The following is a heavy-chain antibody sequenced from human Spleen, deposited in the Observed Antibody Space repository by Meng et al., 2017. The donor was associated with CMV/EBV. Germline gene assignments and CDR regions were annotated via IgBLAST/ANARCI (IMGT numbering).Heavy chain of an antibody. CDR3: ARGPYSSGWYDY. J-gene: IGHJ4*02. D-gene: IGHD6-19*01. V-gene: IGHV1-58*01. CDR2: VVVGTGNT. Sequence: SVKVSCKASGFTFTRSAVQWVRQARGQRLEWIGWVVVGTGNTNYAQKFQGRVTITTDESTSTAYMELSSLRSEDTAVYYCARGPYSSGWYDYWGQGTLVTVSS. CDR1: GFTFTRSA.